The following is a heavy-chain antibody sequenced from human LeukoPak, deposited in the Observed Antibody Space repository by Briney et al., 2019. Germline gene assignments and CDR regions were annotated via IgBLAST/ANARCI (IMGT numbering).Heavy chain of an antibody. V-gene: IGHV4-34*01. J-gene: IGHJ4*02. CDR1: GGSFSGYY. CDR2: INHSGST. CDR3: ARDPTSGWYYFDY. D-gene: IGHD6-19*01. Sequence: PSETLSLTCAVYGGSFSGYYWSWIRQPPGKGLEWIGEINHSGSTNYNPSLKSRVTLSVDTSKNQFSLKLSSVTAADTAVYYCARDPTSGWYYFDYWGQGTLVTVSS.